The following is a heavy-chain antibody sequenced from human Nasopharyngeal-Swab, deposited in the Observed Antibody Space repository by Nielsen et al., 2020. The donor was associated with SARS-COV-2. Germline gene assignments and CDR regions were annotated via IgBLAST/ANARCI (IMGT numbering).Heavy chain of an antibody. CDR1: GFTFRSYA. D-gene: IGHD5-12*01. CDR2: ISGSDYST. J-gene: IGHJ6*02. V-gene: IGHV3-23*01. Sequence: GESLKISCAASGFTFRSYAISWVRQAPGKGLEWVSVISGSDYSTHYADSVKGRFTISRDNSKNTVSLQMNSLRAEDTAIYYCAKDRDSGDDSDDYYHYYGMDVWGQGTTVTVFS. CDR3: AKDRDSGDDSDDYYHYYGMDV.